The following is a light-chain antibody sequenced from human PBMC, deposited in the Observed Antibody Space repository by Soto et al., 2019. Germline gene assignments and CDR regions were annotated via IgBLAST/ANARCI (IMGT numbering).Light chain of an antibody. CDR3: QVWDSTSDLLYV. Sequence: SYEVTQPPSVSVAPGQTARITCGGNDIGSKTVHWYQQKPGQAPVMVVYDDSARPSGIPERFSGSNSGNTATLTISRVEAGDEADFYCQVWDSTSDLLYVFGTGNKVTV. V-gene: IGLV3-21*02. J-gene: IGLJ1*01. CDR2: DDS. CDR1: DIGSKT.